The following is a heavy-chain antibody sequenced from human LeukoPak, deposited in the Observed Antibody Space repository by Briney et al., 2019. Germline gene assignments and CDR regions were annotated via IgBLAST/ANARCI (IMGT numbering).Heavy chain of an antibody. CDR1: GGSVSSYY. CDR2: IYYSGST. Sequence: DPSETLSLTCTVSGGSVSSYYWSWIRQPPGKGLEWIGYIYYSGSTNYNPSLKSRVTISVDTSKNQFSLKLSSVTAADTSVYYCAGGGFGRSNDYWGQGTLVTVSS. V-gene: IGHV4-59*02. D-gene: IGHD3-10*01. CDR3: AGGGFGRSNDY. J-gene: IGHJ4*02.